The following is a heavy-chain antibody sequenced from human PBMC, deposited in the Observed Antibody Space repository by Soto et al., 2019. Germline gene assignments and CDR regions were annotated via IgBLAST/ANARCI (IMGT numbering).Heavy chain of an antibody. V-gene: IGHV4-39*01. Sequence: QLQLRESGPGLVKPSETLSLTCTVSGDSISSSTYYWGWIRQPPGKGLEWIGSMYYSGSTYYNPSLKSRVTISVDTSTIQFSLKLNSVTAADTAVYYCARHGGNYYMDVWGKGTTVTVSS. D-gene: IGHD3-16*01. CDR1: GDSISSSTYY. J-gene: IGHJ6*03. CDR3: ARHGGNYYMDV. CDR2: MYYSGST.